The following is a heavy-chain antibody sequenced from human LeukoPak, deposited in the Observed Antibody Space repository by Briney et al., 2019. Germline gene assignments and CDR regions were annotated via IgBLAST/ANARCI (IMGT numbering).Heavy chain of an antibody. Sequence: GRSLRLSCAASGFTFSSYAMHWVRQAPGKGLEWVAVISYDGSNKYYADSVKGQFTISRDNSKNTLYLQMNSLRAEDTAVYYCARSLDYSNCGHYYYYGMDVWGQGTTVTVSS. D-gene: IGHD4-11*01. J-gene: IGHJ6*02. CDR1: GFTFSSYA. V-gene: IGHV3-30-3*01. CDR3: ARSLDYSNCGHYYYYGMDV. CDR2: ISYDGSNK.